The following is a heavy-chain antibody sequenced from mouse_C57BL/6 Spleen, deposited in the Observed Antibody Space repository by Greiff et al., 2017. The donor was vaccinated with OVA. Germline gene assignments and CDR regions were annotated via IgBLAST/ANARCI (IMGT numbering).Heavy chain of an antibody. CDR1: GYAFSSYW. D-gene: IGHD1-1*01. CDR2: IYPGDGDT. CDR3: AGYEATYGSSSAMDY. V-gene: IGHV1-80*01. Sequence: SGAELVKPGASVKISCKASGYAFSSYWMNWVKQRPGKGLEWIGQIYPGDGDTNYNGKFKGKATLTADKSSSTAYLQLSSLPSENSAVDGSAGYEATYGSSSAMDYWGQGTSVTVSA. J-gene: IGHJ4*01.